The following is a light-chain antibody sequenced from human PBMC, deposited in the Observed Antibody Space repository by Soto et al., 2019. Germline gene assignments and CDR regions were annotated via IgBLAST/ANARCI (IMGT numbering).Light chain of an antibody. CDR2: RNN. CDR1: SSNIGSNY. Sequence: QSVLTQPPSASGTPGQRVTISCSGSSSNIGSNYVYWYQQLPGTAPKLLIYRNNQRPSGVPDRFSGSKSGTSASLAISGLRSEDEADYYCAAWDDNLSVYYVFGTGTKVTVL. V-gene: IGLV1-47*01. J-gene: IGLJ1*01. CDR3: AAWDDNLSVYYV.